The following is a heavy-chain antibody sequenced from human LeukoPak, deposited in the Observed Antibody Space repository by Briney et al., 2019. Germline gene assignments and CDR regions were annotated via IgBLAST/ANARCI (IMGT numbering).Heavy chain of an antibody. CDR3: ARVSERFLEWLLGNYYYMDV. CDR1: GGTFSSYA. CDR2: ISAYNART. D-gene: IGHD3-3*01. V-gene: IGHV1-18*01. J-gene: IGHJ6*03. Sequence: GASVKVSCKASGGTFSSYAISWVRQAPGQGLEWMGWISAYNARTNYSQKFQGRVTMTTDTSTSTAYMELRSLRSDDTAVYYCARVSERFLEWLLGNYYYMDVWGKGTTVTVSS.